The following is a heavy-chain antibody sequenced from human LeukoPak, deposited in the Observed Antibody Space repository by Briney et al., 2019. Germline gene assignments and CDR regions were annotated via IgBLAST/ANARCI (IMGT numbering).Heavy chain of an antibody. V-gene: IGHV1-69*13. CDR2: IIPIFGTA. CDR1: GGTFSSYA. J-gene: IGHJ5*02. D-gene: IGHD3-10*01. Sequence: ASVKVSCKASGGTFSSYAISWVRQAPGQGLEWMGGIIPIFGTANYAQKFQGRVTITADESTSTAYMELSSLRSEDTAVYYCARDRTVLLPYNWFDPWGQGTLVTVSS. CDR3: ARDRTVLLPYNWFDP.